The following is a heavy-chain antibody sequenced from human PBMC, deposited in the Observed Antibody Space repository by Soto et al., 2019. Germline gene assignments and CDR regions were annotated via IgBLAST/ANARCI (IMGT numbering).Heavy chain of an antibody. Sequence: SETLSLTCSVLEGSSIDYVGSWIRQPAGKGMEWIGRVYITGTTNYNPSLKSRVTMSVDASQNQVSLRLSSVTAADTAVYYCARDGDYNSCWYSLDFWGQGSLVTVTS. V-gene: IGHV4-4*07. CDR3: ARDGDYNSCWYSLDF. J-gene: IGHJ4*02. CDR1: EGSSIDYV. CDR2: VYITGTT. D-gene: IGHD6-19*01.